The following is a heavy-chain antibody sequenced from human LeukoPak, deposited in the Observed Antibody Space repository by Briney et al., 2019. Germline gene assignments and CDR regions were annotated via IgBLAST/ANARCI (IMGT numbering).Heavy chain of an antibody. Sequence: GGSLRLSCAASGFTVSSNYMSWVRQAPGKGLEWVSVIYSGGSTYYADSVKGRFTISRDNSKNTLYLQMNSLRAEDTAVYYCARFRYGASGDYFDYWGQGTLVTVSS. J-gene: IGHJ4*02. V-gene: IGHV3-66*01. CDR3: ARFRYGASGDYFDY. CDR2: IYSGGST. D-gene: IGHD4-17*01. CDR1: GFTVSSNY.